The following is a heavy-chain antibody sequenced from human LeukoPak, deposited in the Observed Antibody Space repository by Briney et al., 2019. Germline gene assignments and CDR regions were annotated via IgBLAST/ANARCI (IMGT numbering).Heavy chain of an antibody. V-gene: IGHV4-34*01. Sequence: PSETLSLTCAVYGGSFSGYYWSWIRQPPGEGLEWIGEINHSGSTNYNPSLKSRVTISVDTSKNQFSLKLSSVTAADTAVYYCARGPYLDYWGQGTLVTVSS. J-gene: IGHJ4*02. CDR1: GGSFSGYY. CDR2: INHSGST. CDR3: ARGPYLDY.